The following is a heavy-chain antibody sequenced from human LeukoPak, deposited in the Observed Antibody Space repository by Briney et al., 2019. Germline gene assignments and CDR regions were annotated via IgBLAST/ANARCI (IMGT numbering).Heavy chain of an antibody. D-gene: IGHD7-27*01. CDR2: ISYRGST. CDR1: GGSIASYY. CDR3: ATRKLGNDY. Sequence: PSETLSLTCTVSGGSIASYYWSWIRQFPGKGLEWIGYISYRGSTSYNPSLNSRVSISLDTSKNQLSLRLNSVTAADTAVYYCATRKLGNDYWGQGTLVTVSS. J-gene: IGHJ4*02. V-gene: IGHV4-59*01.